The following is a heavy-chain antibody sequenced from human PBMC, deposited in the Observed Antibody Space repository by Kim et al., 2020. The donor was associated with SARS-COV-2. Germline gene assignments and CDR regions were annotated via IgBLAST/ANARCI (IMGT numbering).Heavy chain of an antibody. D-gene: IGHD2-15*01. V-gene: IGHV4-61*01. Sequence: SETLSLTCTVSGGSVSSGSYYWSWIRQPPGKGLEWIGYIYYSGSTNYNPSLKSRVTISVDTSKNQFSLKLSSVTAADTAVYYCARGKSVVVAAIDYWGQGTLVTVSS. CDR1: GGSVSSGSYY. J-gene: IGHJ4*02. CDR2: IYYSGST. CDR3: ARGKSVVVAAIDY.